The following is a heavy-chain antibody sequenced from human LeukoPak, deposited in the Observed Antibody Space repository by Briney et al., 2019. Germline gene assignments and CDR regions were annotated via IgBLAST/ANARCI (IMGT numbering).Heavy chain of an antibody. CDR3: ARPPEIWFGEFYYYYVDV. CDR1: GYTFTSYA. CDR2: INTNTGNP. V-gene: IGHV7-4-1*02. D-gene: IGHD3-10*01. Sequence: ASVTVSCTASGYTFTSYAMNWVRQAPGQGLEWMGWINTNTGNPTYAQGFTGRFVFSLDTSVSTAYLQISSLKAEDTAVYYCARPPEIWFGEFYYYYVDVWGKGTTVTVSS. J-gene: IGHJ6*03.